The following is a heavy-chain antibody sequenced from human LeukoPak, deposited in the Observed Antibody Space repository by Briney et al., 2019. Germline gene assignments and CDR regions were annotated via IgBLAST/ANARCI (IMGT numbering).Heavy chain of an antibody. CDR3: AHTRHGATPTRLDF. CDR1: GFSLTSGGEG. CDR2: IYWDDDK. V-gene: IGHV2-5*02. D-gene: IGHD4/OR15-4a*01. Sequence: SGPTLVNPTQTLTLTCSFSGFSLTSGGEGVAWIRHPPGKAPEWLALIYWDDDKRFRPSLQNRLTVSKDTSKNQVVLSMTKMDPLDTGTYYCAHTRHGATPTRLDFWGQGILVVVS. J-gene: IGHJ4*02.